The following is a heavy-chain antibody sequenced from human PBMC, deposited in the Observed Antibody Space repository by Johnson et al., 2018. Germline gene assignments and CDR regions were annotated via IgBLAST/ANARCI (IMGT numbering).Heavy chain of an antibody. Sequence: QVQLQESGPGLVKPSETLSLTCTVSGGSISSYYWSWIRQPPGKGLEWIGYIYYSGSTHYNPSLKSRVTISVDTSKNQFSLKLSPLTAADPAWYYCAGAGGYYYYGMDVWGQGTTVTVSS. J-gene: IGHJ6*02. V-gene: IGHV4-59*01. CDR1: GGSISSYY. CDR2: IYYSGST. CDR3: AGAGGYYYYGMDV.